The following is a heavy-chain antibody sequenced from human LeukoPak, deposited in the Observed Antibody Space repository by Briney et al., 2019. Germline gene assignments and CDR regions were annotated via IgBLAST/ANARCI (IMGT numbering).Heavy chain of an antibody. J-gene: IGHJ4*02. D-gene: IGHD1-1*01. CDR1: GFTVSNNH. CDR3: ARDYRRLEY. CDR2: IYSGGST. Sequence: PGGSLRLSCAASGFTVSNNHMSWVRQAPRKGLEWVSVIYSGGSTYYADSVKGRFTISRDNSKNTLYLHMNSLRAEDTAVYYCARDYRRLEYWGQGTLVTVSS. V-gene: IGHV3-66*02.